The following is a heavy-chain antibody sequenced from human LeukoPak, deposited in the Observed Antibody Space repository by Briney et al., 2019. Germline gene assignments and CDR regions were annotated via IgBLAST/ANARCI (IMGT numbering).Heavy chain of an antibody. CDR2: ISAYNGNT. Sequence: ASVKVSCKASGYTFTSYGISWVRQAPGQGLEWMVWISAYNGNTNYAQKLQGRVTMTTDTSTSTAYMELRSLRSDDTAVYYCARYGDFWSGYSYYFDYWGQGTLVTVSS. CDR1: GYTFTSYG. D-gene: IGHD3-3*01. CDR3: ARYGDFWSGYSYYFDY. V-gene: IGHV1-18*01. J-gene: IGHJ4*02.